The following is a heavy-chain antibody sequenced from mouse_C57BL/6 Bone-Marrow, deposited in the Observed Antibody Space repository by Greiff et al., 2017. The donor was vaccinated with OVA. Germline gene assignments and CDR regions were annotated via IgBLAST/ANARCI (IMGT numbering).Heavy chain of an antibody. D-gene: IGHD3-2*02. V-gene: IGHV1-55*01. CDR3: ARDSSGYEFAY. Sequence: QVQLQQSGAELVKPGASVKLSCKASGYTFTSYWITWVKQRPGQGLEWIGDIYPGSGSTNYNEKFKSKATLTVDTSSSTAYMQLSSLTSEDSAVYYCARDSSGYEFAYWGQGTLVTVSA. J-gene: IGHJ3*01. CDR1: GYTFTSYW. CDR2: IYPGSGST.